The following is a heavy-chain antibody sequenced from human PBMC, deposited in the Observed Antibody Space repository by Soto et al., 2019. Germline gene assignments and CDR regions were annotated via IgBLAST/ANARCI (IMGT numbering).Heavy chain of an antibody. CDR2: TNGNLGTG. Sequence: QVQLVQSGAEVKRPGSSVKVSCKASGGTFSSYPISWVRQAPGQGLEWMGGTNGNLGTGNYAQKFRGRLTITTDISTPTAYMALSSLTSEDTAVYYCARRDSHGFFRYFDNWGQGTLVTFSS. CDR3: ARRDSHGFFRYFDN. V-gene: IGHV1-69*06. D-gene: IGHD3-10*01. CDR1: GGTFSSYP. J-gene: IGHJ4*02.